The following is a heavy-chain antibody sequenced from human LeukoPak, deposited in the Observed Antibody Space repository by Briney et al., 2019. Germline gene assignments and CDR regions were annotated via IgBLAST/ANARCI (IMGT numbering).Heavy chain of an antibody. CDR1: GDSISGGSYY. D-gene: IGHD3-10*02. J-gene: IGHJ4*02. Sequence: SETLSLTCTVSGDSISGGSYYWSWIRQPAGKGLEWVGRIYTSGSTNYNPSLKSRVSISVDTSKNQFSLKLSSVTAADTAVYYCARGYYGRGDYWGQGTLVTVSS. CDR3: ARGYYGRGDY. V-gene: IGHV4-61*02. CDR2: IYTSGST.